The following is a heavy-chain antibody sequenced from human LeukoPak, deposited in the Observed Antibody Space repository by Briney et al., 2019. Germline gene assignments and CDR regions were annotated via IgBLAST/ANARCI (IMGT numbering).Heavy chain of an antibody. CDR1: GFTFSSYA. V-gene: IGHV3-64*01. Sequence: GGSLRLSCAASGFTFSSYAMHWVRQAPGKGLEYVSAISSNGGSTYYANSVKGRFTISRDNSKNTLYLQMGSLRAEDTAVYYCAILGQRYWGQGTLVTVSS. CDR2: ISSNGGST. D-gene: IGHD1-1*01. CDR3: AILGQRY. J-gene: IGHJ4*02.